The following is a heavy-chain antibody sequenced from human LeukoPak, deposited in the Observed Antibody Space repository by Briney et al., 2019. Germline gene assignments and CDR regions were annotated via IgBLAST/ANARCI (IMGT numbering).Heavy chain of an antibody. Sequence: GRSLRLSCAASGFTFSSYGMHWVRQAPGKGLEWVAVIWYDGSNKYYADSVKGRFTISRDNSKNTLYLQMNSLRAEDTAVYYCAKYYYDSSGYFEDAFDIWGQGTMVTVSS. CDR3: AKYYYDSSGYFEDAFDI. D-gene: IGHD3-22*01. CDR1: GFTFSSYG. J-gene: IGHJ3*02. CDR2: IWYDGSNK. V-gene: IGHV3-33*06.